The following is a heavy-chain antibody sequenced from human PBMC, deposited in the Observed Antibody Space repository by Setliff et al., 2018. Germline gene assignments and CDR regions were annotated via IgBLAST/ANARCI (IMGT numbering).Heavy chain of an antibody. D-gene: IGHD3-10*01. Sequence: SETLSLTCTVSGGSISSGSYYWGWIRQPPGKGLEWIGSIYYSGSTYYKPSLKSRVTISVDTSKNQFSLKLSSVTAADTAVYYCARVPSYGAGSYYYYYYGMDVWGQGTTVTVSS. V-gene: IGHV4-39*07. CDR2: IYYSGST. CDR1: GGSISSGSYY. J-gene: IGHJ6*02. CDR3: ARVPSYGAGSYYYYYYGMDV.